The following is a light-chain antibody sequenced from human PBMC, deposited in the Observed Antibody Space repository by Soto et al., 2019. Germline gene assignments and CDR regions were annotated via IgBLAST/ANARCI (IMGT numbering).Light chain of an antibody. CDR2: AAS. CDR3: QQYNSYSWT. Sequence: DIQMTPSTSSLSASVGDRVTITCRASQGISTYLNWYQQKPGKAPKLLIYAASTLQSGVPSRFSGSGSGTEFTLTISSLQPDDFATYYCQQYNSYSWTFGQGTKVDIK. J-gene: IGKJ1*01. CDR1: QGISTY. V-gene: IGKV1-9*01.